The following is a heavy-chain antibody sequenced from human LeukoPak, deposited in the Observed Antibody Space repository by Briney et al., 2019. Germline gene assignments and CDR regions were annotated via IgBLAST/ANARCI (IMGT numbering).Heavy chain of an antibody. CDR1: GDSISHYY. V-gene: IGHV4-59*01. J-gene: IGHJ3*02. Sequence: SETLSLTCTVSGDSISHYYWSWIRQPPGKGLEWIASIDYSGSTNYNPSLKSRVTISIDTSKKQFSLKLNSVTAADTAVYYCARVNYGSGSVGAFDIWGQGTMVTVSS. CDR2: IDYSGST. CDR3: ARVNYGSGSVGAFDI. D-gene: IGHD3-10*01.